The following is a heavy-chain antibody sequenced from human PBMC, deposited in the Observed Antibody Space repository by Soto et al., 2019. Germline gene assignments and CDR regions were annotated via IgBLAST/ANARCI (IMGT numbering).Heavy chain of an antibody. J-gene: IGHJ4*02. Sequence: VGSVRLSCAASGFTFSDSYMIWIRQAPGKGLEWVSYISGGLSYINYADSVKGRVTMTTDTSTSTAYMELRSLRSDDTAVYYCARVGLMAVAGTEYQSPIDYWGQGTLVTVSS. CDR2: ISGGLSYI. CDR3: ARVGLMAVAGTEYQSPIDY. CDR1: GFTFSDSY. V-gene: IGHV3-11*05. D-gene: IGHD6-19*01.